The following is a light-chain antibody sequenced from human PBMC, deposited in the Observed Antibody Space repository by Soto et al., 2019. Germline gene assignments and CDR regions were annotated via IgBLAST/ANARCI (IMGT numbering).Light chain of an antibody. J-gene: IGLJ1*01. CDR1: SSDVGRYNY. V-gene: IGLV2-14*01. Sequence: QSALTQPASMSGSPGQSITISCTGSSSDVGRYNYVSWYQQHPGKAPKLVISEVSNRPSGVSDRFSGSKSGNTASLTISGLQSEDEADYYCSLYTGTSSTLYVFGTGTKVTVL. CDR3: SLYTGTSSTLYV. CDR2: EVS.